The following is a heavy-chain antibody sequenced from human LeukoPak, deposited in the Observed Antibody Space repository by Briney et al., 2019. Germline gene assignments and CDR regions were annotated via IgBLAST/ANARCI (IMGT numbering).Heavy chain of an antibody. J-gene: IGHJ4*02. CDR2: ISYDGSNK. CDR3: ARDLVAGGYNDY. D-gene: IGHD5-24*01. V-gene: IGHV3-30-3*01. CDR1: GFTFSSYA. Sequence: PGRSLRLSCAASGFTFSSYAMHWVRQAPGKGLEWVAVISYDGSNKYYADSVKGRFTISRDNSKNTPYLQMNSLRAEDTAVYYCARDLVAGGYNDYWGQGTLVTVSS.